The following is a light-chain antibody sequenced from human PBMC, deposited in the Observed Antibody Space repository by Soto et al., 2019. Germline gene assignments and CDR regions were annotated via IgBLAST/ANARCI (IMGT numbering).Light chain of an antibody. Sequence: QSVLTQPPSVSGSPGPSGTISCTGTSRDVGSYNRVSWYQQPPGTAPKLMIYEVSNRPSGVPDRFSGSKSGNTASLTISGLQAEDEADYYCSSYTSSSPPYVFGTGTKVTVL. J-gene: IGLJ1*01. CDR1: SRDVGSYNR. V-gene: IGLV2-18*02. CDR3: SSYTSSSPPYV. CDR2: EVS.